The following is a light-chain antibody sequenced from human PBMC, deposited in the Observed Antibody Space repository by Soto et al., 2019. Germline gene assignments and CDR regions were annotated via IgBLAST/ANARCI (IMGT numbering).Light chain of an antibody. V-gene: IGLV1-40*01. J-gene: IGLJ2*01. CDR2: ANT. CDR3: QSFDNSLSALV. CDR1: SSNIGAGFD. Sequence: QSVLTQPPSVSGAPGQRVTISCTGSSSNIGAGFDVHWYQQLPGTAPKLLIYANTNRPSGIPDRFSGSKSGTSASLAITGLQAEDEADYYCQSFDNSLSALVFGGGTKVTVL.